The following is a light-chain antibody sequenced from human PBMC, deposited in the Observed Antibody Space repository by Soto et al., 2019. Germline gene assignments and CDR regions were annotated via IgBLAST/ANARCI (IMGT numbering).Light chain of an antibody. V-gene: IGKV3-15*01. CDR3: QQYNNWSPYT. Sequence: EIVMTQSPTTLSVSPGESVTLSCRASQSVGSDLAWYQQIPGQAPRLLIYGASTRATGIPARFSGSGSATEFTLTISSLQSEDFAVYYCQQYNNWSPYTFGQGTKLEIK. CDR2: GAS. J-gene: IGKJ2*01. CDR1: QSVGSD.